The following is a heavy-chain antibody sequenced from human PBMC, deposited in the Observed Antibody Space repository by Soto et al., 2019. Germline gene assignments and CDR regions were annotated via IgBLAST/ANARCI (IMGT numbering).Heavy chain of an antibody. Sequence: EVQLLESGGGLVQPGGSLRLSCAASGFTFSSYALNWVRQAPGKGLEWVSVISGSGDNTYDADSVKGRFTISRDNSKNALYLQMNSLRAEDTAVYYCAKELGTDDFWSAYYTFYYMDVWGKGTTVTVSS. D-gene: IGHD3-3*01. J-gene: IGHJ6*03. CDR2: ISGSGDNT. CDR1: GFTFSSYA. V-gene: IGHV3-23*01. CDR3: AKELGTDDFWSAYYTFYYMDV.